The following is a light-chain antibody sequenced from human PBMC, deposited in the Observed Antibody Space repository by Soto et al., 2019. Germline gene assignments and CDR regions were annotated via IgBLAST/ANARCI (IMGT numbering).Light chain of an antibody. CDR3: MQALQTPYT. J-gene: IGKJ2*01. V-gene: IGKV2-28*01. CDR1: QSLLHSNGYTY. Sequence: IVMTQSPLSLPVTPGEPASISCRSSQSLLHSNGYTYLDWYLQKPGQSPQLLIYLGSNRASGVTDRFSGSGSGTDFTLKISRVEAEDVGVYYCMQALQTPYTFGQGTKLEIK. CDR2: LGS.